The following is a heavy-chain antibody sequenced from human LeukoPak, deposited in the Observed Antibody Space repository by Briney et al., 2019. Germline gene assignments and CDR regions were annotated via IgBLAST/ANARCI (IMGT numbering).Heavy chain of an antibody. J-gene: IGHJ4*02. CDR3: ARWVDRGVGDY. V-gene: IGHV4-59*11. D-gene: IGHD1-14*01. Sequence: SETLSLTCTVSGDSINNRFWSWIRQPPQKGLEWIGYIHSSGNTNFNPSLKSRVSISIDTSKNQFSLNLTSVNAADTAVYYCARWVDRGVGDYWGQGTLVTVSS. CDR1: GDSINNRF. CDR2: IHSSGNT.